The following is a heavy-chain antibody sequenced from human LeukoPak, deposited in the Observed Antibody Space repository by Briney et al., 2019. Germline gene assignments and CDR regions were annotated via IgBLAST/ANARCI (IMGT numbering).Heavy chain of an antibody. D-gene: IGHD2-21*02. J-gene: IGHJ5*02. CDR2: ISPDTGVT. Sequence: ASVKVSCKTSEHIFTIYHIHWVRQAPGQGLEWMAWISPDTGVTKYAQDLQGRVTVARYTSLTTTYMELSTLTSDDTAVYYCALVTSGNWWFDPWGPGTLVTVSS. CDR3: ALVTSGNWWFDP. CDR1: EHIFTIYH. V-gene: IGHV1-2*02.